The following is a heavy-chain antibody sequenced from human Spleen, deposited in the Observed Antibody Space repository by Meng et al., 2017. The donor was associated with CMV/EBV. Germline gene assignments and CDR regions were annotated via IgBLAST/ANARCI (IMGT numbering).Heavy chain of an antibody. CDR1: GYSFGNYG. Sequence: ASVKVSCKASGYSFGNYGISWVRQAPGQGLEWIGWISADNADRNYAQKLQGRVTMTTDTSTSTAYMELRDLRSDDTAVYYCARRGLDYWGQGTLVTVSS. V-gene: IGHV1-18*01. D-gene: IGHD3-16*01. J-gene: IGHJ4*02. CDR3: ARRGLDY. CDR2: ISADNADR.